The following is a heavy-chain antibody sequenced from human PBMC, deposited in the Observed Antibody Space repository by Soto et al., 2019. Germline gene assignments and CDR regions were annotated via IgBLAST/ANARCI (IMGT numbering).Heavy chain of an antibody. Sequence: SQTLSLTCAISGDSVSSNSAAWNWIRQSPSRGLEWLGRTYYRSKWYNDYAVSVKSRITINPDTSKNQFSLQLNSVTPEDTAVYYCARDMPRHYDFWSGYYTHAFDIWGRGTMVTVSS. V-gene: IGHV6-1*01. CDR3: ARDMPRHYDFWSGYYTHAFDI. D-gene: IGHD3-3*01. J-gene: IGHJ3*02. CDR1: GDSVSSNSAA. CDR2: TYYRSKWYN.